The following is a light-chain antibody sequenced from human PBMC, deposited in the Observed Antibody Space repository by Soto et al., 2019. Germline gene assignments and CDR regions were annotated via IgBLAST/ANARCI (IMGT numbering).Light chain of an antibody. CDR2: DVS. CDR1: SSDVGGYNY. J-gene: IGLJ2*01. Sequence: QSALTQPASVSGSPGQSITISCTGTSSDVGGYNYVSWYQQHPGKAPKLMNYDVSNRPSGVSNRFSGSKSGNTASLTISGLQAEDEADYYCSSYTSSSTGVFGGGTKLTVL. V-gene: IGLV2-14*01. CDR3: SSYTSSSTGV.